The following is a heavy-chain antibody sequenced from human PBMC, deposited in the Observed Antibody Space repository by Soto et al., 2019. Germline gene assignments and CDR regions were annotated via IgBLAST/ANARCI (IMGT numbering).Heavy chain of an antibody. V-gene: IGHV3-23*01. J-gene: IGHJ6*03. CDR1: GFAFDNYG. Sequence: EVQVLESGGGLVQPGDSLRLSCVTSGFAFDNYGLTWVRQAPGKGLEWVSGISGSGFTTYYADSVKGRFTISKDMSKNTLYLQMNSLRAQDSALYYRAKVGTGYPLYYLDVWGNGTTVTVS. CDR2: ISGSGFTT. D-gene: IGHD3-9*01. CDR3: AKVGTGYPLYYLDV.